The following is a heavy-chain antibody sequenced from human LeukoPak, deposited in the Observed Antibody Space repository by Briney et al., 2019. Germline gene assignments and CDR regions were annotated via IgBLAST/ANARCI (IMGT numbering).Heavy chain of an antibody. CDR2: ISSSSSTI. D-gene: IGHD1-26*01. CDR1: GFTFSSYS. Sequence: GGSLRLSCAASGFTFSSYSTNWVRQAPGKGLEWVSYISSSSSTIYYADSVKGRFTISRDNAKNSLYLQMNSLRAEDTAVYYCARDLSGSYTGGWGQGTLVAVSS. J-gene: IGHJ4*02. CDR3: ARDLSGSYTGG. V-gene: IGHV3-48*04.